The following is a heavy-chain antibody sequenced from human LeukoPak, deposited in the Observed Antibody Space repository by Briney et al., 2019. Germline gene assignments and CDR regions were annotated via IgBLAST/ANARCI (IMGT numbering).Heavy chain of an antibody. J-gene: IGHJ6*02. Sequence: GASVKVSCKASGYTFTSYGISWVRQAPGQGLEWMGWISAYNGNTNYAQKLQGRVTMTTDTSTSTAYMNLRSLRSDDTAVYYCARDIPPRYSYGAGYYGMDVWGQGTTVTVSS. D-gene: IGHD5-18*01. CDR3: ARDIPPRYSYGAGYYGMDV. CDR1: GYTFTSYG. V-gene: IGHV1-18*01. CDR2: ISAYNGNT.